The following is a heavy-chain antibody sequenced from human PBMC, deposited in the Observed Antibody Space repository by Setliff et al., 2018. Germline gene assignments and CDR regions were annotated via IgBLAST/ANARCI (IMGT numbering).Heavy chain of an antibody. CDR1: GGSISSDY. D-gene: IGHD5-18*01. V-gene: IGHV4-4*08. CDR2: LYTSGST. Sequence: SETLSLTCNVSGGSISSDYWSWIRQPPGKPLEWIGYLYTSGSTNYNPSLKSRVTMSVDTSKNQLSLKLTFVTAADTAIYYCARLIGYSYGYYYHYVDVWGKGTTVTVSS. J-gene: IGHJ6*03. CDR3: ARLIGYSYGYYYHYVDV.